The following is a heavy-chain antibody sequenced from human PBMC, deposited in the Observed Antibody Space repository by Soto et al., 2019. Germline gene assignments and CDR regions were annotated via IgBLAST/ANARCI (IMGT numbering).Heavy chain of an antibody. Sequence: QVQLVQSGAEVKKPGASVKVSCKASGYTFTSSDITWVRQATGQGLEWMGWMNPNSGNTGYAQKFQGRVTMTRNTSISTAYMELSSLRSEDTAVYYCARNSGSYCEYGYYGIDVWGQGTTVTVSS. CDR1: GYTFTSSD. CDR2: MNPNSGNT. V-gene: IGHV1-8*01. J-gene: IGHJ6*02. CDR3: ARNSGSYCEYGYYGIDV. D-gene: IGHD1-26*01.